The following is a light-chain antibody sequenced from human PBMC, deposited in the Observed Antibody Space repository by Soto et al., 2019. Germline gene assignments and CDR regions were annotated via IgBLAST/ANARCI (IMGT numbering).Light chain of an antibody. CDR1: SSVVGGYNY. J-gene: IGLJ1*01. CDR2: DVS. CDR3: CSYTTTSTRV. V-gene: IGLV2-11*01. Sequence: QSALTQPRSVSGSPGQSVTISCTGTSSVVGGYNYVSWYQQHPGKAPKLMIYDVSKRPSGVPDRFSGSKSGNTASLTISGLRAEDEADYYCCSYTTTSTRVFRTGTKVTVL.